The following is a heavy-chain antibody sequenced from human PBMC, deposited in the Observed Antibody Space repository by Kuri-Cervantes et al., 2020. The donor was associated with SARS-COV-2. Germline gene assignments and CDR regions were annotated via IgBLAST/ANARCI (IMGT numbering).Heavy chain of an antibody. CDR2: ISSSSSTI. CDR3: ARDSVRYYYDSSGYYPPRDYYYYGMDV. CDR1: GFTFSSYS. Sequence: GESLKISCAASGFTFSSYSMNWVRQAPGKGLEWVSYISSSSSTIYYADSVKGRFTISRDNAKNSLYLQMNSLRAEDTAVYYCARDSVRYYYDSSGYYPPRDYYYYGMDVWGQGTTGTVSS. V-gene: IGHV3-48*01. D-gene: IGHD3-22*01. J-gene: IGHJ6*02.